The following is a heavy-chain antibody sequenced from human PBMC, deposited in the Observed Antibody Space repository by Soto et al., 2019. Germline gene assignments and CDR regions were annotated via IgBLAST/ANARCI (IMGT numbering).Heavy chain of an antibody. D-gene: IGHD4-17*01. CDR1: GFTFSSYG. J-gene: IGHJ5*02. Sequence: QVQLVESGGGVVQPGRSLRLSCAASGFTFSSYGMHWVRQAPGKGLEWVAVIWYDGSNKYYADSVKGRFTISRDNSKNTLYLQMNSLRAEDTAVYYCAREGEEYGDYKVGRFDPWGQGTLVTVSS. V-gene: IGHV3-33*01. CDR2: IWYDGSNK. CDR3: AREGEEYGDYKVGRFDP.